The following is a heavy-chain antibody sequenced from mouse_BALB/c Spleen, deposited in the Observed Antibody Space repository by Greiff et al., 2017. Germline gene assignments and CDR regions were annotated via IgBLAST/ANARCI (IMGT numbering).Heavy chain of an antibody. CDR3: ARALYDYEGYFDV. V-gene: IGHV7-3*02. CDR1: GFTFTDYY. CDR2: IRNKANGYTT. J-gene: IGHJ1*01. Sequence: EVQVVESGGGLVQPGGSLRLSCATSGFTFTDYYMSWVRQPPGKALEWLGFIRNKANGYTTEYSASVKGRFTISRDNSQSILYLQMNTLRAEDSATYYCARALYDYEGYFDVWGAGTTVTVSS. D-gene: IGHD2-4*01.